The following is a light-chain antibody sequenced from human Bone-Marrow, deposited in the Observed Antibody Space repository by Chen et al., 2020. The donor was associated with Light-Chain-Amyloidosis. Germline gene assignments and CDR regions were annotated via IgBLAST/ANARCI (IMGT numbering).Light chain of an antibody. CDR3: MQALQTPRT. Sequence: DIVMTQSPLSLPVTPGEPASISCRSSQSLLHSNGYNYLDLYLQKPGQSPQLLIYLCSNRASGVPDRFSGSGSGTDFTMKISRVEAEDVGVYYCMQALQTPRTFGQGTKVEIK. V-gene: IGKV2-28*01. CDR2: LCS. J-gene: IGKJ1*01. CDR1: QSLLHSNGYNY.